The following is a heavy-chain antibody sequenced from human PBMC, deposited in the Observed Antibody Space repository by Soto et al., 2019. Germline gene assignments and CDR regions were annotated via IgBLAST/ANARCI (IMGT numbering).Heavy chain of an antibody. D-gene: IGHD6-6*01. J-gene: IGHJ4*02. V-gene: IGHV3-9*01. CDR1: GFTFDDYA. Sequence: EVQLVESGGGLVQPGRSLRLSCAASGFTFDDYAMHWVRQAPGKGLEWVSGISWNSGSIGYADSVKGRFTISRDNAKNSLYLQMNSLRAEDTASYYCAKEEQLAGFDYWGQGTLVTVSS. CDR3: AKEEQLAGFDY. CDR2: ISWNSGSI.